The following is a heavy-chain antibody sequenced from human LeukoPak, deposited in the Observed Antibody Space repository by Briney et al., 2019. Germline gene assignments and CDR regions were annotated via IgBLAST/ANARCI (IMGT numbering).Heavy chain of an antibody. V-gene: IGHV4-4*07. CDR1: DRSIRSYY. CDR3: ERNAERQQMVQGTYFYYYFMDV. D-gene: IGHD6-13*01. J-gene: IGHJ6*03. Sequence: SDTLSLTCTVSDRSIRSYYWTWIRQPAGRGLEWIGRVYTTGSTKYNPSLQNRVIMSLDASKNQLSLNLTSVTAADTAVYFCERNAERQQMVQGTYFYYYFMDVWAKGTTVTIS. CDR2: VYTTGST.